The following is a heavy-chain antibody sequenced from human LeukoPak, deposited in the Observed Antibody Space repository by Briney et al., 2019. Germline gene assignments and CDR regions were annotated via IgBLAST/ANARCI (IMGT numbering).Heavy chain of an antibody. J-gene: IGHJ6*03. D-gene: IGHD3-10*01. V-gene: IGHV4-34*01. Sequence: SETLSLTCAVYGGSFSGYYWSWIRQPPGKGLEWIGEINHSGSTNYNPSLKSRVTISVDTSKNQFSLKLSSVTAADTAVYYCAREYYGSGSYYNLYYYYYMDVWGKGTTVTISS. CDR3: AREYYGSGSYYNLYYYYYMDV. CDR2: INHSGST. CDR1: GGSFSGYY.